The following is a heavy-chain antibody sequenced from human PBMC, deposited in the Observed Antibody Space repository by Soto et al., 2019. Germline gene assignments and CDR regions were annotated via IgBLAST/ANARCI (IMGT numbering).Heavy chain of an antibody. J-gene: IGHJ4*02. CDR2: IRSKARNYAT. CDR1: GFNFSGSG. V-gene: IGHV3-73*01. CDR3: TSPLVVPPPD. Sequence: GGSLRLSCAASGFNFSGSGVHWVRQASGKGLEWVGRIRSKARNYATAYTASVKGRFTISRDDSMNTAYLQMNSLKTEDTAVYYCTSPLVVPPPDWGQGTLVTVSS.